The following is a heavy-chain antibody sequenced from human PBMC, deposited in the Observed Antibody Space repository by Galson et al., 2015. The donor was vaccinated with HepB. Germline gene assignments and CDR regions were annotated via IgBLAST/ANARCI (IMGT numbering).Heavy chain of an antibody. J-gene: IGHJ4*02. V-gene: IGHV1-2*06. D-gene: IGHD2-2*01. Sequence: SVKVSCKASGYMFIGYYMHWVRQAPGHGLEWMGRISADSGSTDYAQKFEGRFTMTRDRSISTVYMELRGLTSDDTAVYYCARDVQPDFWGQGTLVTVST. CDR3: ARDVQPDF. CDR2: ISADSGST. CDR1: GYMFIGYY.